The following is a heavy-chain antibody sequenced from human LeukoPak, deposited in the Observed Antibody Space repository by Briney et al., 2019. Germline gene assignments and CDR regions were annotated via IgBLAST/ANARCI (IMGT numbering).Heavy chain of an antibody. CDR3: VTVAGFLFDY. V-gene: IGHV4-39*01. CDR1: GGSISSSNYY. Sequence: SETLSLTCTVSGGSISSSNYYWGWIRQPPGKGLEWIGSIYYSGSTYYNPSLKSRVTISVDTSKNQFSLKLSPVTAADTAVYYCVTVAGFLFDYWGQGTLVTVSS. CDR2: IYYSGST. D-gene: IGHD6-19*01. J-gene: IGHJ4*02.